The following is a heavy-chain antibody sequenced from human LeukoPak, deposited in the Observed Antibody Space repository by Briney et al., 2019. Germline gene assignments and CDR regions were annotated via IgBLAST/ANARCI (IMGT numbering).Heavy chain of an antibody. J-gene: IGHJ4*02. CDR1: GFTFNYG. CDR3: ARESPALDY. CDR2: ISSTGTRI. V-gene: IGHV3-48*01. Sequence: GGSLRLSCTAPGFTFNYGMNWVRQAPGKGLEWVSYISSTGTRITYADSVRGRFTISRDNAKNSLHLQMDSLRAEDTAVYYCARESPALDYWGQGTLVTVSS.